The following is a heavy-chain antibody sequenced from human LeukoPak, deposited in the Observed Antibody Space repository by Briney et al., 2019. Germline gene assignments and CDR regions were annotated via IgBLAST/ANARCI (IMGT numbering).Heavy chain of an antibody. CDR2: INPKIGGT. CDR3: ARDSSRRPQTYVIATSFSTDF. D-gene: IGHD3-9*01. V-gene: IGHV1-2*02. J-gene: IGHJ4*02. Sequence: ASVKVSCKDSRYTFTDYYIHCVRQAPRQGLEWMGLINPKIGGTNYAQRSQGRVSMTRDTSLTTAYMQLRRVTPDDTAVYFCARDSSRRPQTYVIATSFSTDFWGRGTLVSVSS. CDR1: RYTFTDYY.